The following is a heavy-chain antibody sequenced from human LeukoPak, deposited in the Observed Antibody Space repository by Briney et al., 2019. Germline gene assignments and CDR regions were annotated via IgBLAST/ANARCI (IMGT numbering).Heavy chain of an antibody. J-gene: IGHJ4*02. CDR1: GGSISSGSYY. Sequence: SETLSLTCTVSGGSISSGSYYWGWIRQPAGKGLEWIGRIYTSGSINYNPSLKSRVTMSEDTSKNQFSLKLSSVTAADTAVYYCARHRSSLYDSSGYATLYYFDYWGQGTLVTVSS. CDR2: IYTSGSI. CDR3: ARHRSSLYDSSGYATLYYFDY. D-gene: IGHD3-22*01. V-gene: IGHV4-61*02.